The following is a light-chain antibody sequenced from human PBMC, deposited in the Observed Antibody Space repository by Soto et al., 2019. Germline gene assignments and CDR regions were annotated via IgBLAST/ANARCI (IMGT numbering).Light chain of an antibody. CDR1: QSVSNN. J-gene: IGKJ4*01. Sequence: EIVMTQSPATLSVSPGERATLSCRANQSVSNNLAWYQQKPGQSPRLLIYGASTRATGIPARFSGSGSGTEFTLTISSLQSEDFAFYYCQQYNNWPLLFGGGTKVEIK. CDR2: GAS. V-gene: IGKV3-15*01. CDR3: QQYNNWPLL.